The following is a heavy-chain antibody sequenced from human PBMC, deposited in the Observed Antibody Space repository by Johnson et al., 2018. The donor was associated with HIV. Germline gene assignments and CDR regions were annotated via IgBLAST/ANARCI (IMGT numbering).Heavy chain of an antibody. CDR2: IRYDGSNK. D-gene: IGHD3-22*01. J-gene: IGHJ3*02. V-gene: IGHV3-30*02. Sequence: QMLLVESGGGVVQPGGSLRLSCVASGFTFSSYGMHWVRQAPGKGLELVAFIRYDGSNKYYADSVKGRFTISRDNSKNTLYLQMNSLRAEDTAVYYCATSLYYYDSSGGDAFDIWGQGTMVTVSS. CDR1: GFTFSSYG. CDR3: ATSLYYYDSSGGDAFDI.